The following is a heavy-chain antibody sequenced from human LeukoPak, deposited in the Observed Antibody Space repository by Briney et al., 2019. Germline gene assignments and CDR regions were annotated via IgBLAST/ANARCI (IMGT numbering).Heavy chain of an antibody. V-gene: IGHV3-7*01. CDR1: GFTFSSYW. D-gene: IGHD1-26*01. CDR2: IKQDGSEK. J-gene: IGHJ4*02. Sequence: GGSLRLSCAASGFTFSSYWMSWVRQAPGKGLEWVANIKQDGSEKCYVDSAKGRFTISRDSAKNSLYLQMNSLRAEDTAVYYCARAFGAFPFDYWGQGTLVTVSS. CDR3: ARAFGAFPFDY.